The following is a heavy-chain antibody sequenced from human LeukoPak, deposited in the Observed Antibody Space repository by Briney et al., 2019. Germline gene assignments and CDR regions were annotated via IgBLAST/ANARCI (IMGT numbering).Heavy chain of an antibody. Sequence: PGGSLRLSCAASGYTFSSYAMTWVRQAPGEGLKWVSLISGNGGSTYYADSVKGRFTISRDNSKNTLYLQMTSLRAKDTAVYHCAKDTYSDILTGRDYFDSWGQGTLVTVSS. CDR1: GYTFSSYA. CDR2: ISGNGGST. J-gene: IGHJ4*02. V-gene: IGHV3-23*01. CDR3: AKDTYSDILTGRDYFDS. D-gene: IGHD3-9*01.